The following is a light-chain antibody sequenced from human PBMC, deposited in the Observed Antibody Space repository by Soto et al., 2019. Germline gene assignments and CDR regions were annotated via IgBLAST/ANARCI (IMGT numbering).Light chain of an antibody. CDR2: DND. V-gene: IGLV1-51*01. Sequence: QSVLTQPPSVSAAPGQKVTISCSGSTSNIGNNSVAWYQQLPGTAPKLLIYDNDERPSGIPDRFSGSKSGTSATLGITGLQTGDEADYYCGTWDSSLSVVLFGGGTKLTVL. J-gene: IGLJ2*01. CDR3: GTWDSSLSVVL. CDR1: TSNIGNNS.